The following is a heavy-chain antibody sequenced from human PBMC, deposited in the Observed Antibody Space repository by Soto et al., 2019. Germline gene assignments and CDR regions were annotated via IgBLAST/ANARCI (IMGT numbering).Heavy chain of an antibody. J-gene: IGHJ4*02. V-gene: IGHV3-72*01. CDR1: GFTFSDHH. CDR2: ARNKVNSYTT. CDR3: ARLIGTSFDL. Sequence: EVQLVESGGGLVQPGGSLSLSCAASGASGFTFSDHHMDWVRQAPGNGLEWVGRARNKVNSYTTAYAASVKGRFTISRDDSKNSLYLQMHSLRTEETAVYFCARLIGTSFDLGGQGTLVTVSA.